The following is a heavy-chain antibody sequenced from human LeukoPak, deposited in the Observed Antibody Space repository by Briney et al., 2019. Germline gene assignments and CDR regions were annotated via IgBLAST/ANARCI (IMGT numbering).Heavy chain of an antibody. J-gene: IGHJ4*02. V-gene: IGHV4-38-2*01. D-gene: IGHD6-19*01. CDR3: ARLSSGWYLLDY. Sequence: SETLSLTCAASGYSISSGYNWGWIRRPPGRGLEWSGSIYHGGSTYHNQSLKSQFTISVDKSKNQFSLKLSSVTAADTAVYYCARLSSGWYLLDYWGQGTLVTVSS. CDR2: IYHGGST. CDR1: GYSISSGYN.